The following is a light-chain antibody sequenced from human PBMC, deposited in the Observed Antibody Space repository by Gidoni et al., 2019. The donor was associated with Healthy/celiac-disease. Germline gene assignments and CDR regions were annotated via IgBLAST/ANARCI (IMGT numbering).Light chain of an antibody. J-gene: IGKJ2*01. CDR2: GAS. V-gene: IGKV3-20*01. CDR1: QKLPNNF. CDR3: QQYDTSPPNT. Sequence: PEERATLSCRASQKLPNNFLAWYQQKPGQAPRLLIYGASSRATGIPDRFSGSGSGTDFTLTISRLEPEDFAVYYCQQYDTSPPNTFXQXTKVEIK.